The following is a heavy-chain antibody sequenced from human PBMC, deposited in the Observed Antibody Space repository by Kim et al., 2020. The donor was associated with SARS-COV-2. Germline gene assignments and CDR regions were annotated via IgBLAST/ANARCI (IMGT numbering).Heavy chain of an antibody. D-gene: IGHD2-15*01. J-gene: IGHJ6*02. CDR2: ISYDGSNK. V-gene: IGHV3-30-3*01. CDR1: GFTFSSYA. CDR3: ARDKEYCSGGSCYGNYYGMDV. Sequence: GGSLRLSCAASGFTFSSYAMHWVRQAPGKGLEWVAVISYDGSNKYYADSVKGRFTISRDNSKNTLYLQMNSLRAEDTAVYYCARDKEYCSGGSCYGNYYGMDVWGQGTTVTVSS.